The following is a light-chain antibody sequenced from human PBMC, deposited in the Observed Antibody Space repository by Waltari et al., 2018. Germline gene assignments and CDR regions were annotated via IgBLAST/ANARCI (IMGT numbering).Light chain of an antibody. J-gene: IGLJ2*01. CDR3: SSYAGRNILI. CDR1: ANDVGKYDH. Sequence: QSALTQPPSASASPGQSVTISCTGSANDVGKYDHVSWYQQHPGKAPKLLIYGVTKRPSGVPDRFSGPKSGSTASLIVSGLQTEDEADYYCSSYAGRNILIFGGGTKLTVL. V-gene: IGLV2-8*01. CDR2: GVT.